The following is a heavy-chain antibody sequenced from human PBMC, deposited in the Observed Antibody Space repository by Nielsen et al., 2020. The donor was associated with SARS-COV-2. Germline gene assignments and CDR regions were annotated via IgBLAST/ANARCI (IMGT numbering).Heavy chain of an antibody. V-gene: IGHV1-3*04. CDR1: GYTFTAYA. CDR2: INSDSGNT. J-gene: IGHJ4*02. CDR3: ARSRGCSATSCFFDY. D-gene: IGHD2-2*01. Sequence: ALVKVSCKASGYTFTAYAIHWVRQDPGQGLEWMGWINSDSGNTKYSQKFRGRVTITRDTSASTAYMELSGLSSEDTAVYYCARSRGCSATSCFFDYWGQGALVTVSS.